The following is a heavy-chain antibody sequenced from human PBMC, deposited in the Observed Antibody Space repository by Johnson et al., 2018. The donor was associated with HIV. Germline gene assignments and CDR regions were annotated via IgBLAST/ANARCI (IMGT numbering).Heavy chain of an antibody. CDR2: IHYDGSNK. D-gene: IGHD6-13*01. J-gene: IGHJ3*02. V-gene: IGHV3-30*04. Sequence: QVQLVESGGGVVQPGRSLRLSCAASGFTFSSYAMHWVRQAPGKGLEWVAFIHYDGSNKYYADSVKGRFTISRDNSKNTLYLQMNSLRAEDTAVYYCARVEGGSSSNAFDIWGQGTMVTVSS. CDR3: ARVEGGSSSNAFDI. CDR1: GFTFSSYA.